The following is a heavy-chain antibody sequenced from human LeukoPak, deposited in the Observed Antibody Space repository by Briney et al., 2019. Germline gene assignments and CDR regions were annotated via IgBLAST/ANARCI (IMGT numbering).Heavy chain of an antibody. CDR1: GFTFSSYA. CDR3: ARDGGSSWYSWFDP. Sequence: PGRSLRLSCAASGFTFSSYAMHWVRRAPGKGLEWVAVISYDGSNKYYADSVKGRFTISRDNSKNTLYLQMNSLRAEDTAVYYCARDGGSSWYSWFDPWGQGTLVTVSS. J-gene: IGHJ5*02. CDR2: ISYDGSNK. D-gene: IGHD6-13*01. V-gene: IGHV3-30-3*01.